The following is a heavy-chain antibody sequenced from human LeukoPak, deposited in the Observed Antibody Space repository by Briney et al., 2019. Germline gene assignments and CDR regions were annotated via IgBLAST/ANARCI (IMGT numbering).Heavy chain of an antibody. Sequence: SVKVSCKASGGTFSSYAISWVRQAPGQGLEWMGGIIPIFGTANYAQKFQGRVTITADESTSTAYMELSSLRSEDTAVYYCARCYDLWSGYYRWLDPWGQGTLVTVSS. CDR1: GGTFSSYA. CDR2: IIPIFGTA. J-gene: IGHJ5*02. V-gene: IGHV1-69*01. D-gene: IGHD3-3*01. CDR3: ARCYDLWSGYYRWLDP.